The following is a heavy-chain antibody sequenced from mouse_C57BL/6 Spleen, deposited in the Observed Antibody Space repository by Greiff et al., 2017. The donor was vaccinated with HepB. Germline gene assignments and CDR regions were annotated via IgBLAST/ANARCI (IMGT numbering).Heavy chain of an antibody. J-gene: IGHJ2*01. CDR3: ARNSNYDYFVY. CDR2: INPNNGGT. V-gene: IGHV1-26*01. Sequence: EVKLQQSGPELVKPGASVKISCKASGYTFTDYYMNWVKQSHGKSLEWIGDINPNNGGTSYNQKFKGKATLTVDKSSSTAYMELRSLTSEDSAVYYCARNSNYDYFVYWGQGTTLTVSS. D-gene: IGHD2-5*01. CDR1: GYTFTDYY.